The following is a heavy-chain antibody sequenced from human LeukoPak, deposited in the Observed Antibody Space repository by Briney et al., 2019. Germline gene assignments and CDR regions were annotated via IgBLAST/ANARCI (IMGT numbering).Heavy chain of an antibody. CDR3: ARGRVSIAARFDP. CDR1: GGSISSGGYY. V-gene: IGHV4-30-2*01. J-gene: IGHJ5*02. Sequence: PSETLSLTCTVSGGSISSGGYYWSWLRQPPGKGLEWIGYIYHSGSTYYNPSLKSRVTISVDRSKNQFSLKLSSVTAADTAVYYCARGRVSIAARFDPWGQGTLVTVSS. D-gene: IGHD6-6*01. CDR2: IYHSGST.